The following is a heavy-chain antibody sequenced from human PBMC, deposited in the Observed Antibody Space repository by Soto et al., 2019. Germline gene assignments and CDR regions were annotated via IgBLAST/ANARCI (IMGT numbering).Heavy chain of an antibody. CDR1: GYSFTSYW. CDR3: ARLPMTTVFPRYYYYGMDA. CDR2: IDPSDSYT. J-gene: IGHJ6*02. V-gene: IGHV5-10-1*01. D-gene: IGHD4-4*01. Sequence: GESLKISCKGSGYSFTSYWISWVRQMPGKGLEWMGRIDPSDSYTNYSPSFQGHVTISADKSISTAYLQWSSLKASDTAMYYCARLPMTTVFPRYYYYGMDAWGQGTTGNGS.